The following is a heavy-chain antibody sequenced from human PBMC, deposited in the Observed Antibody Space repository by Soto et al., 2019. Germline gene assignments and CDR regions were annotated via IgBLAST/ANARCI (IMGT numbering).Heavy chain of an antibody. Sequence: KTSETLSLTCAVCGGSFSGYYCSWIRQPPWKGLEWIGEINHSGITNYNPSLKSRVNISVDTSKNQFSLKLSSVTAADTAVYYCARGGVVVVAATENWFDPWGQRILVAVSS. V-gene: IGHV4-34*01. J-gene: IGHJ5*02. CDR2: INHSGIT. CDR1: GGSFSGYY. D-gene: IGHD2-15*01. CDR3: ARGGVVVVAATENWFDP.